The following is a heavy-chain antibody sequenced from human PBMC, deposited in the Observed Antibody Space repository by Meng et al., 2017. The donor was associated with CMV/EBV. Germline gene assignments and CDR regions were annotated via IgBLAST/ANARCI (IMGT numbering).Heavy chain of an antibody. D-gene: IGHD3-3*01. CDR1: GDSIRNSNYY. CDR3: ASQHSGYYKGYDM. V-gene: IGHV4-39*01. CDR2: IYYSGNT. Sequence: SETLSLTCTVSGDSIRNSNYYWDWIRQPPGKGLEWIGNIYYSGNTDYNPSLKSRVTISVDTSKNQFSLRLRSVTAADTAVYYCASQHSGYYKGYDMWGQGTMVTVSS. J-gene: IGHJ3*02.